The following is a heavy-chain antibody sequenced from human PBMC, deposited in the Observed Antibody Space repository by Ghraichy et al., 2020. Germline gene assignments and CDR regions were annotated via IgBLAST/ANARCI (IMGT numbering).Heavy chain of an antibody. V-gene: IGHV4-34*01. Sequence: SETLSLTCAVYGGSFSGYYWSWIRQPPGKGLEWIGEINHSGSTNYNPSLKSRVTISVDTSKNQFSLKLSSVTAADTAVYYCARGPRFLEWLLGQRWFDYWGQGTLVTVSS. J-gene: IGHJ4*02. CDR2: INHSGST. D-gene: IGHD3-3*01. CDR1: GGSFSGYY. CDR3: ARGPRFLEWLLGQRWFDY.